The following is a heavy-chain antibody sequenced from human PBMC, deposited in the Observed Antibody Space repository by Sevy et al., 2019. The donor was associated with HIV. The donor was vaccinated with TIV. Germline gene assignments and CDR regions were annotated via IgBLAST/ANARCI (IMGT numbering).Heavy chain of an antibody. CDR2: LSSDGINH. D-gene: IGHD3-10*02. CDR1: GFKFQTFG. V-gene: IGHV3-30*18. Sequence: GGSLRLSCSALGFKFQTFGMHWIRLAPGKGPEWLAELSSDGINHNYAASVKGRFTIYRDNSKSLLFLQMNSLTPNDTAVYFCTKQSLRGTYIRGDFDHWGQGTLVTVSS. CDR3: TKQSLRGTYIRGDFDH. J-gene: IGHJ4*02.